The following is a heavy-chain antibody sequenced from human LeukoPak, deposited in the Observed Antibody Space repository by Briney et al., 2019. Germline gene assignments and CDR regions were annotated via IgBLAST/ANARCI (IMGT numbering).Heavy chain of an antibody. CDR3: ASISATFNEGFDY. J-gene: IGHJ4*02. CDR2: IIPIFGTA. V-gene: IGHV1-69*01. D-gene: IGHD3-16*01. Sequence: SVKVSCKASGGTFSSYAISWVRQAPGQGLEWMGGIIPIFGTANYAQKFQGRVTITADESTSTAYMELRRLRSEEKGVYYCASISATFNEGFDYWGQGTLVTVSS. CDR1: GGTFSSYA.